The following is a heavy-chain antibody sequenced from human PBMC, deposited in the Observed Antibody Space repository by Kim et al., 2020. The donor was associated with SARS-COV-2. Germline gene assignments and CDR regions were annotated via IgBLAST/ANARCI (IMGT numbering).Heavy chain of an antibody. V-gene: IGHV3-33*01. CDR3: ARCLNTDGTNPPDDY. J-gene: IGHJ4*02. CDR2: IWYDGSNK. D-gene: IGHD6-13*01. Sequence: GWSLRLSCAASGFSFSNYGMHWVRQAPGKGLEWVAVIWYDGSNKYYADSVKGRFTISRDNSKNTLYLQMSSLRAEDTAVYYCARCLNTDGTNPPDDYWGQGTLVTVSS. CDR1: GFSFSNYG.